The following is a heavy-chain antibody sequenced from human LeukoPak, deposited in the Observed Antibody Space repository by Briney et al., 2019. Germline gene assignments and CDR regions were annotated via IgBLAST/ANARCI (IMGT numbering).Heavy chain of an antibody. CDR1: GFTVSSNY. CDR3: ARGGRWQAIDY. V-gene: IGHV3-23*01. D-gene: IGHD4-23*01. J-gene: IGHJ4*02. CDR2: IGDNAGHT. Sequence: PGGSLRPSCAASGFTVSSNYMSWVRQAPGKGLEWVSSIGDNAGHTYYTNSVRDRFTISRDNSKNTLYLQMNSLRVEDTAVYYCARGGRWQAIDYWGQGTLVTVSS.